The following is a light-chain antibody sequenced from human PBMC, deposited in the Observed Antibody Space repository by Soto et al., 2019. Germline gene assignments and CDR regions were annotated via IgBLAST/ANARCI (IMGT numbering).Light chain of an antibody. J-gene: IGLJ7*01. CDR1: SSDVGSHNL. CDR2: EVS. V-gene: IGLV2-23*02. Sequence: QSALTQPASVSGSPGQSITISCTGTSSDVGSHNLVSWYQQHPGQAPKLMIYEVSKRPLGVSTRFSASKSGNTASLTISGLQAEDEADYYCCSYGGSRPVFGGGTKLTVL. CDR3: CSYGGSRPV.